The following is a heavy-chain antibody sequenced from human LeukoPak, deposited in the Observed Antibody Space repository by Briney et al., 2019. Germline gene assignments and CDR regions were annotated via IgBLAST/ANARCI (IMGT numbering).Heavy chain of an antibody. J-gene: IGHJ4*02. Sequence: SETLSLTCTVSGGSISSSSYYWGWVRQPPGKGLEWIGSIYYSGSTYYNPSLKSRVNISVSPPKNQFSLTLSSVTAADTAVYYCASRLEELRDHWGQGTLVTVSS. V-gene: IGHV4-39*07. CDR3: ASRLEELRDH. CDR1: GGSISSSSYY. CDR2: IYYSGST. D-gene: IGHD4-23*01.